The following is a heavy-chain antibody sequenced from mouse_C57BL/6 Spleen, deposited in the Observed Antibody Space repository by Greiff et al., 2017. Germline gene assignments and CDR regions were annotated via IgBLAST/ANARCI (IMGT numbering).Heavy chain of an antibody. V-gene: IGHV1-64*01. Sequence: QVQLQQPGAELVKPGASVKLSCKASGYTFTSYWMHWVKQRPGQGLEWIGMIHPNSGSTNYNEKFKSKATLTVDKSSSTAYMQLSSLTSEDSAVYYCARADYGNYPFDYWGQGTTLTVSS. D-gene: IGHD2-1*01. J-gene: IGHJ2*01. CDR1: GYTFTSYW. CDR2: IHPNSGST. CDR3: ARADYGNYPFDY.